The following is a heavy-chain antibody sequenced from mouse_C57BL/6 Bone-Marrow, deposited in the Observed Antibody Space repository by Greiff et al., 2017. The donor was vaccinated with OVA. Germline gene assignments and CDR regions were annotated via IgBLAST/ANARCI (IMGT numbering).Heavy chain of an antibody. D-gene: IGHD2-2*01. CDR3: AREGYHWYFDV. Sequence: EVKLMASEGGLVQPGSSMKLSCTASGFTFSDYYMAWVRQVPEKGLEWVANINYDGSSTYYLDSLKSRFIISRDNAKNILYLQMSRLKSEDTATYYCAREGYHWYFDVWGTGTTVTVSS. J-gene: IGHJ1*03. V-gene: IGHV5-16*01. CDR2: INYDGSST. CDR1: GFTFSDYY.